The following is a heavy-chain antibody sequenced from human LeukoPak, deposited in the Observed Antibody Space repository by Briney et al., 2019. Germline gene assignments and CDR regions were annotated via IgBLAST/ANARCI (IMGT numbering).Heavy chain of an antibody. CDR2: IYYSGST. J-gene: IGHJ5*02. CDR3: ARVNYYDSSGPEWFDP. Sequence: SETLSLTCTVSGGSISSYYWSWIRQPPGKGLEWIGYIYYSGSTYYNPSLKSRVTISVDTSKNQFSLKLSSVTAADTAVYYCARVNYYDSSGPEWFDPWGQGTLVTVSS. D-gene: IGHD3-22*01. V-gene: IGHV4-59*08. CDR1: GGSISSYY.